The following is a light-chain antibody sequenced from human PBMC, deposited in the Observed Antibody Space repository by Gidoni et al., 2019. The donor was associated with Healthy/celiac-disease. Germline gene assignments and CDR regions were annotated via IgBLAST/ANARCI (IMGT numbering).Light chain of an antibody. CDR2: DVS. V-gene: IGLV2-14*01. CDR1: SSDVGGYNY. Sequence: QSALTQPASVSGSPGQSITISCTGTSSDVGGYNYASWYQQHPGKAPKLMIYDVSNRPSGVSNRFSGSKSGNTASLTISGLQAEDEADYYCSSDTSSSTLAVFGGGTKLTVL. J-gene: IGLJ3*02. CDR3: SSDTSSSTLAV.